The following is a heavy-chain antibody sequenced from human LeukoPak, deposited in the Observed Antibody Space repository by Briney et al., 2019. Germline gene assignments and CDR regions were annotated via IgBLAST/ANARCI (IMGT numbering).Heavy chain of an antibody. Sequence: GESLKISCKASGYTFTSYGISWVRQAPGQGLEWMGWISAYNGNTNYAQKLQGRVTMTTDTSTSTAYMELRSLRSDDTAVYYCARQRYSSGWYPYYYMDVWGKGTTVTVSS. J-gene: IGHJ6*03. V-gene: IGHV1-18*01. CDR3: ARQRYSSGWYPYYYMDV. CDR2: ISAYNGNT. CDR1: GYTFTSYG. D-gene: IGHD6-19*01.